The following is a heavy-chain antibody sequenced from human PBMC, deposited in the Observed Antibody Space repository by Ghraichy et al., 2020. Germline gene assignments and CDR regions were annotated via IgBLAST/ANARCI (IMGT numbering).Heavy chain of an antibody. V-gene: IGHV1-46*03. D-gene: IGHD2-15*01. CDR2: INPSGGST. CDR3: AREEPDIVVVVAATRWGHWFDP. J-gene: IGHJ5*02. Sequence: ASVKVSCKASGYTFTSYYMHWVRQAPGQGLEWMGIINPSGGSTSYAQKFRGRVTMTRDTSTSTVYMELSSLRSEDTAVYYCAREEPDIVVVVAATRWGHWFDPWGQGTLVTVSS. CDR1: GYTFTSYY.